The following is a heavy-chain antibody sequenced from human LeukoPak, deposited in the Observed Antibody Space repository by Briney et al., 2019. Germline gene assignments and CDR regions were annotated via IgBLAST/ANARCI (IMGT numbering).Heavy chain of an antibody. CDR1: GFTFSSYA. CDR2: VTRGGGST. Sequence: GGSLRLSCAASGFTFSSYAMSWVRQAPGKGLEWVSTVTRGGGSTYYADSVKGRFTISRDNSKNTLYLQMNSLRAEDTAVYYCAKGNFESSGYYSNYFDYWGQGTLVTVSS. V-gene: IGHV3-23*01. J-gene: IGHJ4*02. D-gene: IGHD3-22*01. CDR3: AKGNFESSGYYSNYFDY.